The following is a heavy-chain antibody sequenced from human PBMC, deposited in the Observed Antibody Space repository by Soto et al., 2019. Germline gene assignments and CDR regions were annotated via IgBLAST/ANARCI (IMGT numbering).Heavy chain of an antibody. D-gene: IGHD6-13*01. CDR3: ARSLATAGSGGYNWFDP. J-gene: IGHJ5*02. CDR2: INSSGST. CDR1: GSSFSSYY. V-gene: IGHV4-59*08. Sequence: PPESLFFTCPVSGSSFSSYYWSWIRQPPGTVLEWIGYINSSGSTNCNPSRNRRVTISVDTSKNQFSLKLSSVSAADTAVDYCARSLATAGSGGYNWFDPWGQGTLVSVSS.